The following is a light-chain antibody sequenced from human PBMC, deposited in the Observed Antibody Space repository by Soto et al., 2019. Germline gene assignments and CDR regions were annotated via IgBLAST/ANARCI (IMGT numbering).Light chain of an antibody. CDR1: QSIGSSY. V-gene: IGKV3D-20*02. J-gene: IGKJ1*01. CDR2: GTS. CDR3: QQRSNWPWT. Sequence: EIVFSQSPGTLSLSQGERATLSCWTSQSIGSSYLVWYQQKPGQAPRLVIFGTSNRATGIPDRFSGSGSGTEFTLTISSLEPEDFAVYYCQQRSNWPWTFGQGTKVDIK.